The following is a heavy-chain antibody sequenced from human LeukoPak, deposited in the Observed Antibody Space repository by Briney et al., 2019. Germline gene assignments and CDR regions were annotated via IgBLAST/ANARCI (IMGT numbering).Heavy chain of an antibody. J-gene: IGHJ3*02. Sequence: GGSLRLSCAASGFTFSSYSMNWVRQAPGKGLEWVSYISSSSSTIYYADSVKGRFTISRDNAKNSLYLQMNSLRAEDTAVYYCARDYPKPLDAFDIWGQGTMVTVSS. D-gene: IGHD3-16*02. V-gene: IGHV3-48*04. CDR2: ISSSSSTI. CDR3: ARDYPKPLDAFDI. CDR1: GFTFSSYS.